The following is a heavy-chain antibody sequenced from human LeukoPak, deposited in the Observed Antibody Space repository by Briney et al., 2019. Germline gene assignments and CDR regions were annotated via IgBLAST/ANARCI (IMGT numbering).Heavy chain of an antibody. V-gene: IGHV1-18*01. CDR1: GYTFTSYG. J-gene: IGHJ4*02. Sequence: ASVKVSCKASGYTFTSYGISWVRQAPGQGLEWMGWISAYNGNTNYAQKLQGRVTMTTDTSTSTAYMELRSLRSDDTAVYYCARVNVSFYTYYDFWSGVPDDYWGQGTLVTVSS. CDR3: ARVNVSFYTYYDFWSGVPDDY. D-gene: IGHD3-3*01. CDR2: ISAYNGNT.